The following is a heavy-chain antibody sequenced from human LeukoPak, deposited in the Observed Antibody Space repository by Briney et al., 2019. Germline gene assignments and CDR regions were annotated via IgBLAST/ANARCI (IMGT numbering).Heavy chain of an antibody. CDR3: AREYCCGGRCQYYFDY. Sequence: GGSLRLSCAASAFTFSSYAMRWVRQAPGKGLEYVSGISSDGGSPFHVNSVKGRFTISRDNSKDTLYLQMGSLRAEDMAVYYCAREYCCGGRCQYYFDYWGQGTLVTVSS. CDR1: AFTFSSYA. CDR2: ISSDGGSP. D-gene: IGHD2-15*01. J-gene: IGHJ4*02. V-gene: IGHV3-64*01.